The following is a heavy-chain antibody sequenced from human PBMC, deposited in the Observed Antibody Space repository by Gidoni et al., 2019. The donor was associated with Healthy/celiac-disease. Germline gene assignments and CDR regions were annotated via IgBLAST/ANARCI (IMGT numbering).Heavy chain of an antibody. D-gene: IGHD6-13*01. Sequence: QVQLVESGGGVVQPGRSLRLSCAAYGGTFSSYGMHWVRQAPGKGLEWVAVISYDGSNKYYADSVKGRFTISRDNSKNTLYLQMNSLRAEDTAVYYCAKGSWRIAAAGTTGVGFDYWGQGTLVTVSS. J-gene: IGHJ4*02. CDR2: ISYDGSNK. CDR1: GGTFSSYG. V-gene: IGHV3-30*18. CDR3: AKGSWRIAAAGTTGVGFDY.